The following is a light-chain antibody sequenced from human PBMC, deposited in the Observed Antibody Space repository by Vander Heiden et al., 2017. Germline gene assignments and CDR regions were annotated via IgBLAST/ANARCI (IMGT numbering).Light chain of an antibody. V-gene: IGKV1-5*03. CDR1: QSISSW. J-gene: IGKJ4*01. CDR3: QKYNSYPLT. Sequence: IQLTQSPSTLSASVGDRVTITCRASQSISSWLAWYQQKPGKAPKLLIYKASSLESGVPSRFSGSGSGTEFTLTISSLQPDDFATYYCQKYNSYPLTFGGGTKVEIK. CDR2: KAS.